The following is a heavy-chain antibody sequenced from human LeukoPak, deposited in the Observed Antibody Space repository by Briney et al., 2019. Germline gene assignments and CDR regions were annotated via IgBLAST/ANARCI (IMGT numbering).Heavy chain of an antibody. CDR2: ISYDGSNK. D-gene: IGHD3-10*01. CDR3: AKGSGSGSYGALGLCYFDY. CDR1: GFTFSSYD. Sequence: GRSLRLSCAASGFTFSSYDMHWVRQAPGKGLEWVAVISYDGSNKYYADSVKGQFTISRDNSKNTLYLQMNSLRAEDTAVYYCAKGSGSGSYGALGLCYFDYWGQGTLVTVSS. J-gene: IGHJ4*02. V-gene: IGHV3-30*18.